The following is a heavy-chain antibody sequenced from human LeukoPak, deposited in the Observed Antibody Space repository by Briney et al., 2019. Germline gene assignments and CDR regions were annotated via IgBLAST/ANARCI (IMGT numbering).Heavy chain of an antibody. Sequence: GGSLRLSCAASGFTFSSYWMTCVRQAPGKGLEWVASIKQDGSDKNYVDSVKGRFTISRDNAKNSLYLQMNSLRDEDTAVYYCARTRPSSDCWGQGTLVTVSS. CDR2: IKQDGSDK. J-gene: IGHJ4*02. V-gene: IGHV3-7*01. CDR3: ARTRPSSDC. CDR1: GFTFSSYW.